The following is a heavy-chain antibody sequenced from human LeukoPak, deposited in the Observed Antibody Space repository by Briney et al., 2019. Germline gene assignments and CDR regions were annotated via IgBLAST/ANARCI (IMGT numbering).Heavy chain of an antibody. CDR2: IYYSGST. CDR1: GGSISSSSYC. Sequence: PSETLSLTCTVSGGSISSSSYCWGWIRQPPGKGLEWIGSIYYSGSTYYNPSLKSRVTISVDTSKNQFSLKLSSVTAADTAVYYCARGAGGSSSLDYWGQGTLVTVSS. J-gene: IGHJ4*02. D-gene: IGHD1-26*01. V-gene: IGHV4-39*01. CDR3: ARGAGGSSSLDY.